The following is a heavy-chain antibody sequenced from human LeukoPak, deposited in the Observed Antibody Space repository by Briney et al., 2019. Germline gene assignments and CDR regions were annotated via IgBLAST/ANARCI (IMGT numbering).Heavy chain of an antibody. J-gene: IGHJ4*02. V-gene: IGHV4-61*02. D-gene: IGHD4-23*01. CDR3: ARGEDYGGNSPVDY. Sequence: SETLSLTCTVSGGSISSGSYYWSWIRQPAGKGLEWIGRIFASGSTNYNPSLKSRVTISVDTSKNQFSLKLSSVTAADTAMYYCARGEDYGGNSPVDYWGQGTLVTVSS. CDR1: GGSISSGSYY. CDR2: IFASGST.